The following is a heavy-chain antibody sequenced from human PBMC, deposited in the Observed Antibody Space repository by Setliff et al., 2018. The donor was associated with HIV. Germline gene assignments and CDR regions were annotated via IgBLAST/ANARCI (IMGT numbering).Heavy chain of an antibody. CDR2: IYPVPNT. J-gene: IGHJ2*01. CDR3: ARSDFDP. D-gene: IGHD2-21*01. Sequence: GGSLRLSCAVSGFAVESTHMSWVRQVPGKGLEWLSVIYPVPNTHYAYSVKGRFTIFRDRRKNTLFLQMNNVRVNDTAIYYCARSDFDPWGRGTLVTVSS. CDR1: GFAVESTH. V-gene: IGHV3-53*01.